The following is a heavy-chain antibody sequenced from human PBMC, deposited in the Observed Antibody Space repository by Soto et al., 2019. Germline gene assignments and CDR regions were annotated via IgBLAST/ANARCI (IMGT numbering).Heavy chain of an antibody. CDR1: GFTFSSYG. V-gene: IGHV3-30*18. Sequence: QVQLVESGGGVVQPGRSLRLSCAASGFTFSSYGMHWVRQAPGKGLEWVAVISYDGSNKYYADSVKGRFTISRDNSKNTLYLQMNSLRAEDTAVYYCAKDRATYYYGSGSLEAGMDVWGQGATVTVSS. CDR2: ISYDGSNK. D-gene: IGHD3-10*01. CDR3: AKDRATYYYGSGSLEAGMDV. J-gene: IGHJ6*02.